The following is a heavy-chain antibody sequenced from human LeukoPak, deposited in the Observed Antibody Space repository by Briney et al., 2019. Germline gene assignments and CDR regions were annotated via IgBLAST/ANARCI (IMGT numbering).Heavy chain of an antibody. V-gene: IGHV3-7*01. Sequence: GGSLRLSCAASGFTFSSYWMSWVRQAPGKGLEWVANIKQDGSEKYYVDSVKGRFTISRDNAKNSLYLQMNSLRAEDTAVYYCANSRYYYYYYMDVWGKGTTVTVSS. CDR2: IKQDGSEK. CDR3: ANSRYYYYYYMDV. J-gene: IGHJ6*03. CDR1: GFTFSSYW. D-gene: IGHD1-26*01.